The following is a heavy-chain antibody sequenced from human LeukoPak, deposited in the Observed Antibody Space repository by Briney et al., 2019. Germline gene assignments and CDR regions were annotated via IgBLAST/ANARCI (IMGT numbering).Heavy chain of an antibody. CDR3: ASVVFIAARPVYFDY. V-gene: IGHV1-69*05. CDR2: IIPISGTA. Sequence: GASVKVSCKASGGTFSSYAISWVRQAPGQGLEWMGGIIPISGTANYAQKFQGRVTITTDESASTAYMELSSLRSEDTAVYYCASVVFIAARPVYFDYWGQGTLVTVSS. J-gene: IGHJ4*02. CDR1: GGTFSSYA. D-gene: IGHD6-6*01.